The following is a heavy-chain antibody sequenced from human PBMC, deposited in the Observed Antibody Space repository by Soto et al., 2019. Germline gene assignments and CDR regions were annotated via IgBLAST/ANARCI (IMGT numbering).Heavy chain of an antibody. J-gene: IGHJ3*02. CDR2: IYYSGST. CDR1: GGSISSSSYY. CDR3: ASTIMVAFDI. D-gene: IGHD2-8*01. Sequence: SDTLSLTCTVSGGSISSSSYYWGWIRQPPGKGLEWIGSIYYSGSTYYNPSLKSRVTISVDTSKNQFSLKLSSVTAADTAVYYCASTIMVAFDIWGQGTMVTVSS. V-gene: IGHV4-39*07.